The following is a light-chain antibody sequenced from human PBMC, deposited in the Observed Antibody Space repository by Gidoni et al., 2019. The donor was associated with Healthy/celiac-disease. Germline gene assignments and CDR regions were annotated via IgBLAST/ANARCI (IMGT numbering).Light chain of an antibody. V-gene: IGLV3-25*03. CDR1: ALPKQY. Sequence: SYALTPPPSLSVSPGQTAKITCSGDALPKQYAYWYQQKPGQAPVLVIYKDSERPSGIPERFSGSSSGTTVTLTSSGVQAEDEADYYCQSADSSGTYVVFGGGTKLTVL. J-gene: IGLJ2*01. CDR3: QSADSSGTYVV. CDR2: KDS.